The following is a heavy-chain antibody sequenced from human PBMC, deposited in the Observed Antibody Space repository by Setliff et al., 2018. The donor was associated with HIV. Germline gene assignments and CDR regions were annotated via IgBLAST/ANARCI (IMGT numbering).Heavy chain of an antibody. Sequence: SETLSLTCTVSGGSISSGDYYWSWIRQPPGRGLEWIGYIYYSGSTYYNPSLKSRVTISVDTSKNQFSLKLSSVTAADTAVYYCASLNYYDSSGYYPHWGQGTLVTVSS. CDR1: GGSISSGDYY. CDR2: IYYSGST. J-gene: IGHJ4*02. V-gene: IGHV4-30-4*08. D-gene: IGHD3-22*01. CDR3: ASLNYYDSSGYYPH.